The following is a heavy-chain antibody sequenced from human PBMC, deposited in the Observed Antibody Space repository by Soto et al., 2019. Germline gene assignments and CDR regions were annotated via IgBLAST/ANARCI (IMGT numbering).Heavy chain of an antibody. D-gene: IGHD5-12*01. CDR2: IIPIFGTA. CDR1: GGTFSNYA. Sequence: QVQLVQSGAEVKKPGSSVKVSCKASGGTFSNYAISWVRQAPGQGLEWMGGIIPIFGTANYAQKFQGRVTITADEPTSTACVELRSLRYEDKAIYYCAVGSVDIVPTGMKPFDPWGQGTLVTVSS. CDR3: AVGSVDIVPTGMKPFDP. J-gene: IGHJ5*02. V-gene: IGHV1-69*12.